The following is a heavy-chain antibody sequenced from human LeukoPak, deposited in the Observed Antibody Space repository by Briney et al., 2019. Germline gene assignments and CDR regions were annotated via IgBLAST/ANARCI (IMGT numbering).Heavy chain of an antibody. D-gene: IGHD2-2*01. CDR3: ARGGGTSGGPYFDY. CDR2: IIPILGIA. Sequence: ASVKVSCKASGGTFSSYAISWVRQAPGQGLEWMGRIIPILGIANCAQKFQGRVTITADKSTSTAYMELSSLRSEDTAVYYCARGGGTSGGPYFDYWGQGTLVTVSS. V-gene: IGHV1-69*04. CDR1: GGTFSSYA. J-gene: IGHJ4*02.